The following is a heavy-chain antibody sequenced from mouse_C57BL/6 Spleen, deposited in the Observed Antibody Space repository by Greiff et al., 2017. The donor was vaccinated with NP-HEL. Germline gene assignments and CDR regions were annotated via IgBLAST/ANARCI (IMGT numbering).Heavy chain of an antibody. CDR2: IDPSDSYT. J-gene: IGHJ4*01. CDR3: ARSNPYYAMDY. Sequence: QVQLQQPGAELVKPGASVKLSCKASGYTFTSYWMQWVKQRPGQGLEWIGEIDPSDSYTNYNQKFKGKATLTVDTSSSTAYMQLSSLTSEDSAVYYCARSNPYYAMDYWGQGTSVTVSS. D-gene: IGHD2-5*01. V-gene: IGHV1-50*01. CDR1: GYTFTSYW.